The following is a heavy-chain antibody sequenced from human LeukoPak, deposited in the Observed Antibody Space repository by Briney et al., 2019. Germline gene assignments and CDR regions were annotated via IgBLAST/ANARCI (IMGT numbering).Heavy chain of an antibody. D-gene: IGHD2-8*01. CDR1: GFTFSSYA. J-gene: IGHJ4*02. CDR2: ISYDGSNK. Sequence: GGSLRLSCAASGFTFSSYAMHWVRQAPGKGLEWVAVISYDGSNKYYADSVKGRFTISRDNSKNTLYLQMNSLRAEDTAVYYCARDLMLSEYYFDYWGQGTLVTVSS. V-gene: IGHV3-30-3*01. CDR3: ARDLMLSEYYFDY.